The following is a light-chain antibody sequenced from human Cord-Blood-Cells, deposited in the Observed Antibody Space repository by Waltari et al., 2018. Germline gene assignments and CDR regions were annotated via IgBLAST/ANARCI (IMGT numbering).Light chain of an antibody. CDR3: AAWDDSLNGYV. Sequence: QSVLTQPPSASGTPGQRVTISCSGSSSNIGSNTVTWYQQLPGTAPKLLIYSNNQRPSGVPDRFSGSKSGTSASLAISGIQSEDEADYYCAAWDDSLNGYVFGTGTKVTVL. CDR1: SSNIGSNT. J-gene: IGLJ1*01. CDR2: SNN. V-gene: IGLV1-44*01.